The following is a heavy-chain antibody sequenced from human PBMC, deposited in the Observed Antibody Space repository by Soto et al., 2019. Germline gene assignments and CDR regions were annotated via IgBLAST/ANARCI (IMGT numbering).Heavy chain of an antibody. D-gene: IGHD3-16*01. V-gene: IGHV3-23*01. CDR2: ISATGGGT. CDR3: AKDRRAGGNSAFYFDF. J-gene: IGHJ4*02. Sequence: GGSLRLSCAASGFAFSSYTMNWVRHPPGKGQEWVSLISATGGGTYYADSVKGRFTISRDNSHNTLYLQVHSLTAEDTAVYYCAKDRRAGGNSAFYFDFWGQGAQVTVSS. CDR1: GFAFSSYT.